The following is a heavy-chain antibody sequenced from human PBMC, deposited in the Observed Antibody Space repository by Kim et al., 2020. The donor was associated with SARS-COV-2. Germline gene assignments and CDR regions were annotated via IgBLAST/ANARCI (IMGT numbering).Heavy chain of an antibody. D-gene: IGHD4-17*01. CDR2: IFPGDSDT. Sequence: GESLKISCKASGYSFLSYWIGWVRQMPGKGLEWMGIIFPGDSDTKYSPSFQGQVTISADTSISTISLHWSSLKASDTAMYYCARTTVATLAYGFDVWGQG. V-gene: IGHV5-51*01. CDR1: GYSFLSYW. CDR3: ARTTVATLAYGFDV. J-gene: IGHJ6*02.